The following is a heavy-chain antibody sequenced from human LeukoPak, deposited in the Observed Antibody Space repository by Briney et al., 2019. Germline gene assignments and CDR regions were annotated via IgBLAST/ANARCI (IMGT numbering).Heavy chain of an antibody. CDR1: GFTFSSYA. V-gene: IGHV3-30*04. D-gene: IGHD5-12*01. Sequence: GGSLRLSCAASGFTFSSYAMYWVRQAPGKGLEWVAVISYDGSDKLYADSVKGRFTISRDSSKNTLYLQMNSLRPEDTAVYYCARARPSMWIDYWGQGTLVTVSS. CDR3: ARARPSMWIDY. J-gene: IGHJ4*02. CDR2: ISYDGSDK.